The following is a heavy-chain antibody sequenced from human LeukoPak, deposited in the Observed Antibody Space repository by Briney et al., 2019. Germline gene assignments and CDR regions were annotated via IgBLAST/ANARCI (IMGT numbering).Heavy chain of an antibody. Sequence: GGTLRLSCAASGFTFSNYNMNWVRQAPGKVLEWVSSITYSSTYIYYADSVKGRFTISRDNAKNSVYLEMNSLRGEDTAVYYCARVAAMTGTVIDLWGQGTLVTVSS. J-gene: IGHJ5*02. D-gene: IGHD6-19*01. CDR2: ITYSSTYI. V-gene: IGHV3-21*01. CDR1: GFTFSNYN. CDR3: ARVAAMTGTVIDL.